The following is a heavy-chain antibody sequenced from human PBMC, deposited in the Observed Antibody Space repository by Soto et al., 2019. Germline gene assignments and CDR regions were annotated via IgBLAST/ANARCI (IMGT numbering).Heavy chain of an antibody. CDR1: GGTFSSYT. J-gene: IGHJ3*02. D-gene: IGHD6-13*01. Sequence: QVQLVQSGAEVKKPGSSVKVSCKASGGTFSSYTISWVRQAPGQGLEWMGRIIPILGIANYAQKFHGRVTITADKSTSTAYMRLSSLRSEDTAVYYCARDSGHRAAAGTACDIWGQGTMVTVSS. CDR3: ARDSGHRAAAGTACDI. CDR2: IIPILGIA. V-gene: IGHV1-69*08.